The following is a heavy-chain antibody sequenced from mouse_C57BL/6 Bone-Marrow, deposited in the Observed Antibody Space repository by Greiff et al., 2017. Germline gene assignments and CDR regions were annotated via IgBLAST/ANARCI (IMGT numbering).Heavy chain of an antibody. CDR2: IYPGDGDT. CDR1: GYAFSSYW. V-gene: IGHV1-80*01. CDR3: ARKDSNYPLAY. D-gene: IGHD2-5*01. J-gene: IGHJ3*01. Sequence: VKLMESGADLVKPGASVKISCKASGYAFSSYWMNWVKQRPGKGLEWIGQIYPGDGDTYYNGKFKGKATLTADKSSSTAYMQLSSLTSEDSAVYFCARKDSNYPLAYWGQGTLVTVSA.